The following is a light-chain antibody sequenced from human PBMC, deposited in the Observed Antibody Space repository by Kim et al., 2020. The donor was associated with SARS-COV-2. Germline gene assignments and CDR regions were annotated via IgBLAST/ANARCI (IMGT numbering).Light chain of an antibody. J-gene: IGKJ1*01. CDR3: LQYNDYPRT. Sequence: ASVGDRVSITCRASQGISNYLAWFQQKPGEVPKRLIYVASNLQSGVPSRFSGSGSGTEFTLTISSLQPEDFAIYSCLQYNDYPRTFGQGTKVDIK. CDR1: QGISNY. CDR2: VAS. V-gene: IGKV1-17*03.